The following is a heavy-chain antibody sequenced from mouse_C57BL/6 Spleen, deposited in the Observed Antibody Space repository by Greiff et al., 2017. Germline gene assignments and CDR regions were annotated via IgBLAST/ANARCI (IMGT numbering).Heavy chain of an antibody. V-gene: IGHV1-15*01. CDR1: GYTFTDYE. CDR2: IDPETGGT. Sequence: VQLQQSGAELVRPGASVTLSCKASGYTFTDYEMHWVKQTPVHGLEWIGAIDPETGGTAYNQKFKGKAILTADKSSSTAYMELRSLTSEDSAVYYCTRSHYDYGGYAMDYWGQGTSVTVSS. J-gene: IGHJ4*01. D-gene: IGHD2-4*01. CDR3: TRSHYDYGGYAMDY.